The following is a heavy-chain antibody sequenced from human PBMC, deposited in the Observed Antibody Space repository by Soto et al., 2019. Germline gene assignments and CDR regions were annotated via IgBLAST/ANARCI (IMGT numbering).Heavy chain of an antibody. Sequence: GGSLRLSCAASGFTFSTYAMSWVRQAPGKGLEWVSTFTGGGGTTHYADSVKGRFTISRDNSKNTLYLQMNSLRADDTAIYYCAKAFSSSWYGEFDYWGQGTLVTVSS. J-gene: IGHJ4*02. CDR3: AKAFSSSWYGEFDY. CDR1: GFTFSTYA. CDR2: FTGGGGTT. D-gene: IGHD6-13*01. V-gene: IGHV3-23*01.